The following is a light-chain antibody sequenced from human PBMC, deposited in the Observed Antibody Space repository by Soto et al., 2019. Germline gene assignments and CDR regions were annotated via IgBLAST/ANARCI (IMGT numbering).Light chain of an antibody. CDR3: HEYNFGPT. Sequence: EIVMTQSPATLSVSPGERATLSCRASQSVSSNLAWYQQKPGQSPRLLIYGTSTSATGIPARFSGSGSGTEFTLTISSLLSEDFEVYYWHEYNFGPTFGQGTKV. CDR2: GTS. CDR1: QSVSSN. J-gene: IGKJ1*01. V-gene: IGKV3-15*01.